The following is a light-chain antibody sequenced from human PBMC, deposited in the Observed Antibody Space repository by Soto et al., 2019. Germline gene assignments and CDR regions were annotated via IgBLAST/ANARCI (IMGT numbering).Light chain of an antibody. CDR3: QQYYNWPRT. V-gene: IGKV3-15*01. CDR2: GAS. Sequence: EIVMTQSPATLSLSPGERATLSCRASQSVGKYLVWYQQKPGQAPRLLIFGASARPTGIPARISGSGSGTEFTLTISSLRSEDFAVYFCQQYYNWPRTFGQGTKVDIK. J-gene: IGKJ1*01. CDR1: QSVGKY.